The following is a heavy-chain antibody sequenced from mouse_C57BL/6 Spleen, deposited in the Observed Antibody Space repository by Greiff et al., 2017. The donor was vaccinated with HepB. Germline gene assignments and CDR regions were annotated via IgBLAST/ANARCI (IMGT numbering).Heavy chain of an antibody. J-gene: IGHJ4*01. D-gene: IGHD2-5*01. Sequence: EVKVVESEGGLVQPGSSMKLSCTASGFTFSDYYMAWVRQVPEKGLEWVANINYDGSSTYYLDSLKSRFIISRDNAKNILYLQMSSLKSEDTATYYCARVPSNYGAMDYWGQGTSVTVSS. CDR3: ARVPSNYGAMDY. CDR1: GFTFSDYY. CDR2: INYDGSST. V-gene: IGHV5-16*01.